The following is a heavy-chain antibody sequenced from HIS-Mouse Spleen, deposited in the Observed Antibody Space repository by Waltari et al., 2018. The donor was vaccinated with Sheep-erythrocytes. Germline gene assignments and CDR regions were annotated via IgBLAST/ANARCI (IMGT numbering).Heavy chain of an antibody. Sequence: QVQLVQSGAEVKKPGASVKVSCKASGYTFTSDCISRVRQAPGQGLEWMGWISAYNGNTNYAQKLQGRVTMTTDTSTSTAYMELRSLRSDDTAVYYCARGYYDFWSGSALGAFDIWGQGTMVTVSS. CDR2: ISAYNGNT. D-gene: IGHD3-3*01. V-gene: IGHV1-18*01. CDR1: GYTFTSDC. CDR3: ARGYYDFWSGSALGAFDI. J-gene: IGHJ3*02.